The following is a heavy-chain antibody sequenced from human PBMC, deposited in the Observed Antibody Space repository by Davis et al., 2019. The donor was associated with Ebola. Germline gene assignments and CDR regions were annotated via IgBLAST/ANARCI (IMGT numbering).Heavy chain of an antibody. V-gene: IGHV3-23*01. CDR3: ATSMIVVLITPTALDC. D-gene: IGHD3-22*01. CDR2: ISGGAGNT. CDR1: GFTFSSYA. Sequence: GESLKISCAASGFTFSSYAMSWVRQAPGKGLEWVSAISGGAGNTYYADSVRGRFTISRDNSKNTLFLQMNSLSAEDTAVYYCATSMIVVLITPTALDCWGQGTLVTVSS. J-gene: IGHJ4*02.